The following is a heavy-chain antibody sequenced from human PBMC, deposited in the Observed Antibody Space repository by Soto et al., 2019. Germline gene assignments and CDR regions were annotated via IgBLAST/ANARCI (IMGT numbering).Heavy chain of an antibody. CDR2: IYTSGST. CDR1: GGSISSYY. D-gene: IGHD6-19*01. CDR3: ARDRTRTGIAVAGTVPHYYYYGMDV. V-gene: IGHV4-4*07. Sequence: PSETLSLTCTVSGGSISSYYWSWIRQPAGKGLEWIGRIYTSGSTNYNPSLKSRVTMSVDTSKNQFSLKLSSVTAADTAVYYCARDRTRTGIAVAGTVPHYYYYGMDVSGQGTTVTVSS. J-gene: IGHJ6*02.